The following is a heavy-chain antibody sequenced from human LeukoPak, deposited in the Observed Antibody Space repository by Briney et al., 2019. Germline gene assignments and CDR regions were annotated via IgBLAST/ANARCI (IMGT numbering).Heavy chain of an antibody. Sequence: PGGSLRLSCAASGFTFSSYGMHWVRQAPGKGLEWVAVISYDGSNKYYADSVKGRFTISRDNSKNTLYLQMNSLRAEDTAVYYCARALLVRNGYNYSPNYFDYWGQGTLVTASS. CDR3: ARALLVRNGYNYSPNYFDY. D-gene: IGHD5-24*01. V-gene: IGHV3-30*03. J-gene: IGHJ4*02. CDR2: ISYDGSNK. CDR1: GFTFSSYG.